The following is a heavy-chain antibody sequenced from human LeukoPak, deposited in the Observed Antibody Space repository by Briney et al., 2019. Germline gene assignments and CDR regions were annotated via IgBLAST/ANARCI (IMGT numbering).Heavy chain of an antibody. CDR2: IKSGGNT. V-gene: IGHV3-66*01. CDR1: GFSVSSNY. D-gene: IGHD7-27*01. J-gene: IGHJ4*02. Sequence: GGSLRLSCAASGFSVSSNYMSWVRQAPRKGLEWVSFIKSGGNTYYADSVKGRFTISRDDSKNTVYLQMNSLRAGDTAIYYCARDSTNWGLYFDYWGQGALVTVSS. CDR3: ARDSTNWGLYFDY.